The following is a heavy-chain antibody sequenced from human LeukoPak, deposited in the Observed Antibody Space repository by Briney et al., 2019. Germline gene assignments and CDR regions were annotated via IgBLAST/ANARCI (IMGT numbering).Heavy chain of an antibody. Sequence: ASVKVSCKASGYTFTTYGISWVRQAPGQALEWMGWINAHNGNTNYAQKLQGRVTMTTDTSTSTAYMELRSLRSDDTAVYYCARGGSSWSFDYWGQGTLVTVSS. D-gene: IGHD6-13*01. CDR3: ARGGSSWSFDY. J-gene: IGHJ4*02. CDR1: GYTFTTYG. CDR2: INAHNGNT. V-gene: IGHV1-18*01.